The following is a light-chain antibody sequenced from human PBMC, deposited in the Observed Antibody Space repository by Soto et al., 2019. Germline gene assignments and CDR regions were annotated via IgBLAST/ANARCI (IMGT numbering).Light chain of an antibody. CDR1: QSIGSH. CDR3: QQRSNWIT. V-gene: IGKV3-11*01. CDR2: DAS. J-gene: IGKJ5*01. Sequence: IVLTQSPATLSLSPGERATLSCRARQSIGSHLAWYQQQPGQAPRLLIHDASSGATGIPARFSGSGSGTDFTLSISRLEPQDFAVYYCQQRSNWITFGQGTRLEIK.